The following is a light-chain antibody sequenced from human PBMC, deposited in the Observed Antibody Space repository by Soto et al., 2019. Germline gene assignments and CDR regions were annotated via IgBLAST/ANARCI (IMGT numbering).Light chain of an antibody. V-gene: IGKV4-1*01. J-gene: IGKJ2*01. CDR3: QQYYSTPPT. CDR1: QSILYSSNNKNY. Sequence: DIVMTQSPDSLAVSLGERATINCKSSQSILYSSNNKNYLAWYQQSPGQPPKLLIYWASTRESGVPDRFSGSGSGAEFTLNISSLEAGDVAVYYCQQYYSTPPTFGQGTKLEIK. CDR2: WAS.